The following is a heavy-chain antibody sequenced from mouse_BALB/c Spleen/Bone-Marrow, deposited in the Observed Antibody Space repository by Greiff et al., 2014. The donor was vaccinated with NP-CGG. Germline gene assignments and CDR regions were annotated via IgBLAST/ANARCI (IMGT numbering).Heavy chain of an antibody. CDR3: ARGGDNFAWFAY. D-gene: IGHD1-3*01. Sequence: LQQSGAELVTPGASVKLSCKASGYTFTTYWMHWVKQRPGHGLEWIGQVDPSDGYTNYSQVFKGKATLTVDRSSSTAYMQLSSLSSEDSAVYYCARGGDNFAWFAYWGQGTLVTVSA. V-gene: IGHV1-69*02. CDR2: VDPSDGYT. J-gene: IGHJ3*01. CDR1: GYTFTTYW.